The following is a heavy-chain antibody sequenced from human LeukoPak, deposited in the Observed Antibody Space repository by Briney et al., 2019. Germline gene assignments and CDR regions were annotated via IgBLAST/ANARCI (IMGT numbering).Heavy chain of an antibody. CDR2: IIPIFGTA. CDR1: GGTFSSYA. Sequence: SVKVSCKASGGTFSSYAISWVRQAPGQGLEWMGGIIPIFGTANYAQKFQGRVTITADESTSTAYMELGSLRSEDTAVYYCAGSTIFGVVIIHGMDVWGQGTTVTVSS. V-gene: IGHV1-69*13. CDR3: AGSTIFGVVIIHGMDV. J-gene: IGHJ6*02. D-gene: IGHD3-3*01.